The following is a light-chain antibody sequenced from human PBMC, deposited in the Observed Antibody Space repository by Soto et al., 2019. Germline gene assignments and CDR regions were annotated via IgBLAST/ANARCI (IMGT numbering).Light chain of an antibody. CDR1: SRDVGGYNY. CDR3: SSYTSSSTRV. J-gene: IGLJ2*01. V-gene: IGLV2-14*01. Sequence: QSALTQPASVSGSPGQSITISCTGTSRDVGGYNYVSWYQQHPGKAPKLMIYEVSNRPSGVSNRFSGSKSGNTASLTISGLQAEDEADYDCSSYTSSSTRVFGGGTKLTVL. CDR2: EVS.